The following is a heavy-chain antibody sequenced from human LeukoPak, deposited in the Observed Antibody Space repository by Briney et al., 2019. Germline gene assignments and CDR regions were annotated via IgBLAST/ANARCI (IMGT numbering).Heavy chain of an antibody. J-gene: IGHJ4*02. CDR1: GITLSTYG. Sequence: GGSLRLSCVASGITLSTYGMNWVRQAPGKGLEWVAKIKPGGGERYYVDSVKGRFTISRDNAKNSVDLQMNSLRVEDTAVYYCMRGGGDYWGQGTLVTVSS. V-gene: IGHV3-7*01. D-gene: IGHD3-16*01. CDR3: MRGGGDY. CDR2: IKPGGGER.